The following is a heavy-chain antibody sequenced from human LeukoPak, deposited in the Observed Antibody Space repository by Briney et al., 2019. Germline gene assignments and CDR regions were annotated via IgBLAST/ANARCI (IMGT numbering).Heavy chain of an antibody. CDR3: AREVAAVPPFDY. D-gene: IGHD6-13*01. V-gene: IGHV1-18*04. J-gene: IGHJ4*02. Sequence: ASVKVSCKASGYTCTSYGISWVRQAPGQGLEWMGWISAYNGNTNYAQKLQGRVTMTTDTSTSTAYMELRSLRSDDTAVYYCAREVAAVPPFDYWGQGTLVTVSS. CDR2: ISAYNGNT. CDR1: GYTCTSYG.